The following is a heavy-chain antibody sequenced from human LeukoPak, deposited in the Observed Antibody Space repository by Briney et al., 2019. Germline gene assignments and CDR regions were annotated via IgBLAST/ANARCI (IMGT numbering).Heavy chain of an antibody. CDR3: ARGRTDYDTNCFDP. J-gene: IGHJ5*02. V-gene: IGHV1-2*02. D-gene: IGHD4-17*01. CDR2: INPYSSDT. CDR1: GYTFTDYH. Sequence: ASVKVSCTTSGYTFTDYHMQWVRQAPGQGLEWVGWINPYSSDTNYAPEFQGRVTMTRDTSIATAFMELSSLTSDDTAVYYCARGRTDYDTNCFDPWGQGTLVTVSS.